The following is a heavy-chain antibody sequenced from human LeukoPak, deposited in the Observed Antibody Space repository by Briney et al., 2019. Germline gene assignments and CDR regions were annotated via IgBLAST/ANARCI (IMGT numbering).Heavy chain of an antibody. CDR3: AIDYGGNSGWFDP. D-gene: IGHD4-23*01. Sequence: ASVKVSCKASGYTFTGYYMHWVRQAPGQGLEWMGWINPNSGGTNYAQKFQGRVTITRNTAISTAYMELSSLRSEDTAIYYCAIDYGGNSGWFDPWGQGTLVTASS. J-gene: IGHJ5*02. V-gene: IGHV1-2*02. CDR2: INPNSGGT. CDR1: GYTFTGYY.